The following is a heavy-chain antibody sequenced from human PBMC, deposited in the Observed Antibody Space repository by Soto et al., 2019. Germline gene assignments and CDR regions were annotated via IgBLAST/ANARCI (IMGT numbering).Heavy chain of an antibody. CDR1: GGSFNAFY. J-gene: IGHJ4*02. Sequence: QLHIQQWGAGLLKPSETLSLTGAVTGGSFNAFYWNWVRQPPGEGLEWIGEVNHAGGTDYNPSLKSRVTVSEDRSKNQLSLRLKALTVADTATYYCARLGRYGGRSYTVWGQGTLVTVSS. V-gene: IGHV4-34*01. CDR2: VNHAGGT. D-gene: IGHD2-15*01. CDR3: ARLGRYGGRSYTV.